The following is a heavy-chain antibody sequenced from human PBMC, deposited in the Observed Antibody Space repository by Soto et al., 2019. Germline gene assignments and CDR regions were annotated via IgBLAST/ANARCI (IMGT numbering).Heavy chain of an antibody. CDR2: INPNSGGT. CDR1: GYTFTGYY. D-gene: IGHD3-22*01. CDR3: AADVLTYDNSGYYFDGFDT. J-gene: IGHJ3*02. Sequence: ASVKVSCKASGYTFTGYYMHCVRQAPGQGLEWMGWINPNSGGTNYAQKFQGWVTMTRDTSISTAYMELSSLRSEDSAVFFCAADVLTYDNSGYYFDGFDTWGQGTMVTVSS. V-gene: IGHV1-2*04.